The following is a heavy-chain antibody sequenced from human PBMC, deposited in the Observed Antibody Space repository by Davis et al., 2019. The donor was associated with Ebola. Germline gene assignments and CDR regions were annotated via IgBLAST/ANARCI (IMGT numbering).Heavy chain of an antibody. CDR2: IYYSGST. V-gene: IGHV4-59*01. CDR3: ARAAYSSSWYSVNWFDP. Sequence: MPSETLSLTCAVYGGSFSGYYWSWIRQPPGKGLEWIGYIYYSGSTNYNPSLKSRVTISVDTSKNQFSLKLSSVTAADTAVYYCARAAYSSSWYSVNWFDPWGQGTLVTVSS. D-gene: IGHD6-13*01. CDR1: GGSFSGYY. J-gene: IGHJ5*02.